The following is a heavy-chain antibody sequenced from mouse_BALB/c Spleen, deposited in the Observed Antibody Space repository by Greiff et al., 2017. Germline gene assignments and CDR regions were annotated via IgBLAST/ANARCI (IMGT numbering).Heavy chain of an antibody. Sequence: QVQLKESGAELARPGASVKMSCKASGYTFTRYTMHWVKQRPGQGLEWIGYINPSSGYTNYNQKFKDKATLTADKSSSTAYMQLSSLTSEDSAVYYCARNYFDYWGQGTTLTVSS. J-gene: IGHJ2*01. CDR3: ARNYFDY. CDR2: INPSSGYT. V-gene: IGHV1-4*01. CDR1: GYTFTRYT.